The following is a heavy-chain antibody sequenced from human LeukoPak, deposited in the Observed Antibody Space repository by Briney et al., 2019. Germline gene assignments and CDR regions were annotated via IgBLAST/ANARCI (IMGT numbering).Heavy chain of an antibody. V-gene: IGHV3-7*01. D-gene: IGHD1-26*01. J-gene: IGHJ6*02. CDR2: IKQDGSEK. Sequence: GGSLRLSCAASGFTFSSYWMSWVRQAPGKGLERVANIKQDGSEKYYVDSVKGRFTISRDHAKNSLYLQMNSLRAEDTAVYYCARGWELGYYYYGMDVWGQGTTVTVSS. CDR1: GFTFSSYW. CDR3: ARGWELGYYYYGMDV.